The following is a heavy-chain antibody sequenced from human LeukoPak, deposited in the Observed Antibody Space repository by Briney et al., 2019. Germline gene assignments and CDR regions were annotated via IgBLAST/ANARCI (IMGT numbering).Heavy chain of an antibody. CDR3: ARVSSYYDFSDV. D-gene: IGHD3-3*01. J-gene: IGHJ6*02. CDR2: MNPNSGNT. Sequence: ASVKVSCKASGYTFTSYDINWVRQATGQGLEWMGWMNPNSGNTGYAQKFQGRVTITADESTSTAYMELSSLRSEDTAVYYCARVSSYYDFSDVWGQGTTVTVSS. CDR1: GYTFTSYD. V-gene: IGHV1-8*01.